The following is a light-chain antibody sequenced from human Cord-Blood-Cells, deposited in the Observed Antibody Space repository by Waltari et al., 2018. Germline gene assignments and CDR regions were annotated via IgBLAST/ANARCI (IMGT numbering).Light chain of an antibody. J-gene: IGLJ1*01. CDR2: EVS. V-gene: IGLV2-8*01. CDR1: SSDVGGFNY. Sequence: QSALTQPPSASGSPGQSVTISCTGTSSDVGGFNYVSWYQQHPGKAPKLVIYEVSKRPAGVPGRCSDSKSVNTASRTVSGLQAEDEAEYYCSSYAGSNNFVVGTGTKVTVL. CDR3: SSYAGSNNFV.